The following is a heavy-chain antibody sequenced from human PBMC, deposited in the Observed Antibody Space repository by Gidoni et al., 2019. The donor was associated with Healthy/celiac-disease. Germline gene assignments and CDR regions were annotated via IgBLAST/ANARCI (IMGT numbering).Heavy chain of an antibody. CDR2: ISSSSSYI. Sequence: EVQLVESGGGLVKPGGSPRPSCAASGFTFSSYCTNWVRQAPGKGLEWVSSISSSSSYIYYADSLKGRFTISRDNAKNSLYLQMNSLRAEDTAVYYCARVRSLKPGYSSGWYGGDYWGQGTLVTVSS. V-gene: IGHV3-21*01. J-gene: IGHJ4*02. CDR3: ARVRSLKPGYSSGWYGGDY. CDR1: GFTFSSYC. D-gene: IGHD6-19*01.